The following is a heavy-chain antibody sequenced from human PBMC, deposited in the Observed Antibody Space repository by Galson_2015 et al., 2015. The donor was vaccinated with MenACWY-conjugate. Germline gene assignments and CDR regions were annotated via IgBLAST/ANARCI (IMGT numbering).Heavy chain of an antibody. CDR2: IDYSGST. Sequence: IDYSGSTNYNPSLKSRVTTSADTSKNQFSLRLSSVTAADTAVYYCARDPGSSNNIYYFDYWGQGTLVTVSS. CDR3: ARDPGSSNNIYYFDY. J-gene: IGHJ4*02. V-gene: IGHV4-59*01. D-gene: IGHD6-19*01.